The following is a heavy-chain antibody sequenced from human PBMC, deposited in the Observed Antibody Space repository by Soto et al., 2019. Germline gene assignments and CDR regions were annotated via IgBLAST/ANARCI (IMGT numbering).Heavy chain of an antibody. Sequence: QVRLVESGGGVVQPGRSLRLSCAASGFNFGVFGMHWVRQAPGKGLEWLSVLSYEGSEEYYADSVRGRFTISRDNSKNTLFLQMDSLRVDDTGVYYCALTRRSSLREVAGPGFEYWCQGTLVTV. CDR2: LSYEGSEE. CDR3: ALTRRSSLREVAGPGFEY. D-gene: IGHD6-19*01. CDR1: GFNFGVFG. J-gene: IGHJ4*02. V-gene: IGHV3-30*03.